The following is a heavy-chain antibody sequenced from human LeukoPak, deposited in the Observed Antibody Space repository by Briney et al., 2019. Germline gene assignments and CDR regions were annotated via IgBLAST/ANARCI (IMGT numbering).Heavy chain of an antibody. Sequence: GASVKVSCKASGYTFTGYYIHWVPQAPGQRLEWMGWINPNSGGTNYGEKLQGRVTMTRDTSISTAYMELSRLRSDDTAVYYCARDRGKIYCSGGSCYGKWFDPWGQGTLVTVSS. V-gene: IGHV1-2*02. CDR3: ARDRGKIYCSGGSCYGKWFDP. CDR2: INPNSGGT. CDR1: GYTFTGYY. J-gene: IGHJ5*02. D-gene: IGHD2-15*01.